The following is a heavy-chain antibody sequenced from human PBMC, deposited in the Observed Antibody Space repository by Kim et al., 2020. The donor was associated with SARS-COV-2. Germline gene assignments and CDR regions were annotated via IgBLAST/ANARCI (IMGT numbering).Heavy chain of an antibody. CDR2: IYYSGST. J-gene: IGHJ5*01. V-gene: IGHV4-39*01. Sequence: SETLSLTCTVSGGSISSSSYYWGWIRQPPGKGLEWIGSIYYSGSTNYNPSLKSRVTISVDTSKNQLSLKLISVTAADTALYSCASGLCRTRRFFVFFNW. CDR3: ASGLCRTRRFFVFFNW. CDR1: GGSISSSSYY. D-gene: IGHD2-2*01.